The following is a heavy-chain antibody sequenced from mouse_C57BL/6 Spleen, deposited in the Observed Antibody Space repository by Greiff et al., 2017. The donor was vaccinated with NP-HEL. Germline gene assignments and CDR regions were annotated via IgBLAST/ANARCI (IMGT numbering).Heavy chain of an antibody. V-gene: IGHV5-6*02. J-gene: IGHJ4*01. CDR3: ARRWLLFYAMDY. D-gene: IGHD2-3*01. CDR2: ISSGGSYT. CDR1: GFTFSSYG. Sequence: EVMLVESGGDLVKPGGSLKLSCAASGFTFSSYGMSWVRQTPDKRLEWVATISSGGSYTYYPDSVKGRFTISRDNAKTPLYLQMSSLKSEDTAMYYCARRWLLFYAMDYLGQGTSVTVAS.